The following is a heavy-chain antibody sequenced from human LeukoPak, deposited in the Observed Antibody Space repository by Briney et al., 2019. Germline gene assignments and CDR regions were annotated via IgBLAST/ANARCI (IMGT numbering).Heavy chain of an antibody. CDR3: ARDHQLVAFDP. V-gene: IGHV1-2*02. CDR1: GYTFTDSY. D-gene: IGHD6-13*01. CDR2: INPNSGGT. J-gene: IGHJ5*02. Sequence: SVTVSCKASGYTFTDSYMHWVRQAPGQGLEWMGWINPNSGGTKYAQKFQGRVTMTRDTSIGTAYMELSRLRSDDTAVYYCARDHQLVAFDPWGQGTLVTVSS.